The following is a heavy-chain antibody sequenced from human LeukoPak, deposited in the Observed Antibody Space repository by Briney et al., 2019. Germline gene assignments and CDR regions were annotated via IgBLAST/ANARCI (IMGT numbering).Heavy chain of an antibody. Sequence: PSETLSLTCSVSGGSVTNYYWSWIRQPPGKGLEWIGYVYYTGSTNYNPSLKSRVTMFEDKSKNQFSLRLYSVTVADTAVYYCARHFAYSSSSYFDYWGQGSLVTVSS. J-gene: IGHJ4*02. V-gene: IGHV4-59*08. CDR3: ARHFAYSSSSYFDY. CDR2: VYYTGST. D-gene: IGHD6-6*01. CDR1: GGSVTNYY.